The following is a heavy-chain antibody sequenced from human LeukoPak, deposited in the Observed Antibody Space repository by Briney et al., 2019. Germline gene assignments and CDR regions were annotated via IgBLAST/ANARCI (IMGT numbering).Heavy chain of an antibody. CDR3: AKLSLGDFDYFDY. CDR2: ISVAGATT. D-gene: IGHD2-21*02. V-gene: IGHV3-23*01. CDR1: GDSISSSSYY. Sequence: ETLSLTCTVSGDSISSSSYYWGWIRQAPGKGLEWVSSISVAGATTDYADSVKGRFTISRDNSKSTVYLQMNGLRVEDTALYYCAKLSLGDFDYFDYWGQGTLVTVSS. J-gene: IGHJ4*02.